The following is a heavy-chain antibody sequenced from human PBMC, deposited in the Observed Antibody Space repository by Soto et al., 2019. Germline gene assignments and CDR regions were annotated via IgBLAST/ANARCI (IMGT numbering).Heavy chain of an antibody. D-gene: IGHD1-1*01. CDR3: ARGRYGDY. J-gene: IGHJ4*02. Sequence: QVHLVQSGAEVKKPGASVKVSCKASGYTFTSYGITWVRQAPGQGLEWMGWISAHNGNTDYAQKLQGRDIVTRDTSTSTAYMELRSLISDDTAVYYCARGRYGDYWGQGALVTVSS. CDR2: ISAHNGNT. CDR1: GYTFTSYG. V-gene: IGHV1-18*01.